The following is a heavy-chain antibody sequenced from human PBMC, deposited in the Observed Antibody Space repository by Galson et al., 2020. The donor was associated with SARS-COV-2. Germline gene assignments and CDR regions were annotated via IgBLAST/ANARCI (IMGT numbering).Heavy chain of an antibody. J-gene: IGHJ6*03. Sequence: ASVKVSCKASGYTFTSHAINWVRQAPGQGLQWMGWINSNTGNPTYAQGFKGRFVFSLDTAVTTAYLQISSLKAEDTAVYFCSRGGRIGAAGTYYYDYMDVWGKGTAVTVSS. CDR3: SRGGRIGAAGTYYYDYMDV. CDR1: GYTFTSHA. D-gene: IGHD6-13*01. CDR2: INSNTGNP. V-gene: IGHV7-4-1*02.